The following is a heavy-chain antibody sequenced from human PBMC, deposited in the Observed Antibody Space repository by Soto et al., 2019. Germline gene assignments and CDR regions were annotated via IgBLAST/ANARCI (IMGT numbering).Heavy chain of an antibody. CDR3: XRGLVREPGGFDF. D-gene: IGHD1-26*01. Sequence: QVQLVQSGAEVKKPGSSVKVSCKPSGGTFNGYIITXVRQAPGQGLEWIGGIIFTFNTANYAEKFQGRVSLSADQGTSTAYMELTSXTSXXTAXXXXXRGLVREPGGFDFWGQGTLVSVSS. V-gene: IGHV1-69*01. CDR2: IIFTFNTA. J-gene: IGHJ4*02. CDR1: GGTFNGYI.